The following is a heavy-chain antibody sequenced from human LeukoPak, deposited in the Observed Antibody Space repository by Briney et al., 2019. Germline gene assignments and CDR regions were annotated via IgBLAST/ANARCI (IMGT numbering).Heavy chain of an antibody. Sequence: GASVKFSCKASGYTFTGYYMHWVRQAPGQGLEWMGWINPNSGGTNYAQKFQGRVTMTRDTSISTAYMELSRLRSDDTAVYYCARGDCSSTSCYSRSGYYYGMDVWGQGTTVTVSS. CDR1: GYTFTGYY. D-gene: IGHD2-2*01. CDR2: INPNSGGT. CDR3: ARGDCSSTSCYSRSGYYYGMDV. J-gene: IGHJ6*02. V-gene: IGHV1-2*02.